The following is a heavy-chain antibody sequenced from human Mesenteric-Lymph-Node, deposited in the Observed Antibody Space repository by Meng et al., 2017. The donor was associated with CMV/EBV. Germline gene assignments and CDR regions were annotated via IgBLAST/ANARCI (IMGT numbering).Heavy chain of an antibody. CDR1: GDSMYNYY. CDR2: IYHSGST. D-gene: IGHD3-3*01. V-gene: IGHV4-59*01. Sequence: GSLRLSCIVSGDSMYNYYWNWIRQPPGKGLEWIGYIYHSGSTNYYPSLKSRVTMSVDTSKNQFSLKLSSVTAADTAVYYCARGDRITIFGVVTDYGMDVWGQGTTVTVSS. J-gene: IGHJ6*02. CDR3: ARGDRITIFGVVTDYGMDV.